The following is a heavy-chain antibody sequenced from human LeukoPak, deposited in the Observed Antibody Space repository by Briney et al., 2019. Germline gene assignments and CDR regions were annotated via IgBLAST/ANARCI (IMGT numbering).Heavy chain of an antibody. J-gene: IGHJ4*02. Sequence: PGGSLRLSCAASGFTVSSNYMSWVRQAPGKGLEWVSVIYSGGSSYYADSAKGRFTISRHNSKNTLYLQMNSLRAEDTAVYYCVAAYYYDSSGYYSIDYWGQGTLVTVSS. CDR1: GFTVSSNY. V-gene: IGHV3-53*04. CDR2: IYSGGSS. D-gene: IGHD3-22*01. CDR3: VAAYYYDSSGYYSIDY.